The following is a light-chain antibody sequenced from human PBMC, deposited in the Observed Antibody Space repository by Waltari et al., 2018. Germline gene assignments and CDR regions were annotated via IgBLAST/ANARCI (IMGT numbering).Light chain of an antibody. Sequence: DIVMTQSPLFLPVTPGEPASISCRSSQSLLHSSGNTYLDWYLQKPGQSPQPLIYMITNRATGVPDRFSGSGSGTDFTLKISRVEAEDVGIYYCMQARQTPWTFGQGTRVEIK. CDR3: MQARQTPWT. J-gene: IGKJ1*01. V-gene: IGKV2-28*01. CDR1: QSLLHSSGNTY. CDR2: MIT.